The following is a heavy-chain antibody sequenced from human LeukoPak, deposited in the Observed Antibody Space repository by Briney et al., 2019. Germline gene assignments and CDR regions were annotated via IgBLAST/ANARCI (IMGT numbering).Heavy chain of an antibody. CDR1: GFTVSGNF. CDR2: IYGGGST. V-gene: IGHV3-53*01. J-gene: IGHJ4*02. Sequence: PGGSLRLSCAASGFTVSGNFMSWVRQAPGKGLEWVSVIYGGGSTYYADSVKGRFTISRDTSKNTVYLQMNSLRAEDTAVYYCAKTVVAHLPYYFDYWGQGTLVTVSS. D-gene: IGHD1-14*01. CDR3: AKTVVAHLPYYFDY.